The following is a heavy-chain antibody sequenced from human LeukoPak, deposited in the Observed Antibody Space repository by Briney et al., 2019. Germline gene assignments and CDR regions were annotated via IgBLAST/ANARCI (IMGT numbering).Heavy chain of an antibody. CDR3: ARLGPGGFGELTRYYYYMDV. D-gene: IGHD3-10*01. V-gene: IGHV4-39*01. CDR1: GGSISSSSYY. CDR2: IYYSGST. Sequence: SETPSLTCTVSGGSISSSSYYWGWIRQPPGKGLEWIGSIYYSGSTYYNPSLKSRVTISVDTSKNQFSLKLSSVTAADTAVYYCARLGPGGFGELTRYYYYMDVWGKGTTVTVSS. J-gene: IGHJ6*03.